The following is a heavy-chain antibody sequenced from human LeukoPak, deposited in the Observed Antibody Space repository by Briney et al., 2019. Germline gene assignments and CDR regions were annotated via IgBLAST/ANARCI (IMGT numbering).Heavy chain of an antibody. Sequence: PGGSLRLSCAASGFTFSNYAMSWVRQAPGKGLEWVSAITGSGDNTYYADSVKGRFTISRDNSKNTLYLQMNSLRAEDTAVYYCASVRAQWLVRVDYWGQGTLVTVSS. V-gene: IGHV3-23*01. CDR1: GFTFSNYA. CDR3: ASVRAQWLVRVDY. CDR2: ITGSGDNT. D-gene: IGHD6-19*01. J-gene: IGHJ4*02.